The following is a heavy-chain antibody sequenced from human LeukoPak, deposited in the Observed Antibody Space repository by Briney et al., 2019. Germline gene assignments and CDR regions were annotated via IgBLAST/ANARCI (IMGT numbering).Heavy chain of an antibody. V-gene: IGHV1-18*04. D-gene: IGHD3-10*01. CDR2: ISAYNGNT. CDR3: ARDLVYYYGSGSPDYYYYGMDV. CDR1: GYTFTAYF. J-gene: IGHJ6*02. Sequence: ASVKVSCKTSGYTFTAYFLHWVRQAPGQGLEWMGWISAYNGNTNYAQKLQGRVTMTTDTSTSTAYMELRSLRSDDTAVYYCARDLVYYYGSGSPDYYYYGMDVWGQGTTVTVSS.